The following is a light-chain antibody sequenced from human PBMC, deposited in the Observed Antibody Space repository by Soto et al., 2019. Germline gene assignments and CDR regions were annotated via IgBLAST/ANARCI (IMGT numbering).Light chain of an antibody. CDR2: DAS. V-gene: IGKV3-15*01. CDR1: QSVSRY. Sequence: EIVMTQSPATLSVPPGETATLSFRASQSVSRYLAWYQHRPGQAPRLLIYDASTRATGIPARFSGSGSGTEFTLTISGLQSEDFAVYSCQQCSDWPLFTFGQGTRLEIK. J-gene: IGKJ5*01. CDR3: QQCSDWPLFT.